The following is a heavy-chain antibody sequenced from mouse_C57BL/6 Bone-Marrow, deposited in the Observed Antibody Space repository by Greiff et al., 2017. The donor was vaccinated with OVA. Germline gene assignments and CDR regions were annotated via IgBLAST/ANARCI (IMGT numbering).Heavy chain of an antibody. Sequence: VQLQQSGPELVKPGASVKISCKASGYTFTDYYMNWVKQSHGKSLEWIGDINPNNGGTSYNQKFKGKATLTVDKSSSTAYMELRSLTSEDSAVYYCARYGARFAYWGQGTLVTVSA. CDR2: INPNNGGT. V-gene: IGHV1-26*01. D-gene: IGHD3-1*01. CDR1: GYTFTDYY. J-gene: IGHJ3*01. CDR3: ARYGARFAY.